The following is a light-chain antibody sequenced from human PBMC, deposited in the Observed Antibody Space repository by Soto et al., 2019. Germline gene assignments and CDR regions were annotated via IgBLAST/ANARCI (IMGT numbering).Light chain of an antibody. CDR2: TAT. V-gene: IGKV1D-12*01. Sequence: DIQMTQSPSSVSASVGDRVTITCRASQGVSTWLAWYQQKPGKAPNLLIYTATSLQSGVQSRFSGSGSGTDFTLTISSLQPEDFATYYCQQTTTFPLTFGGGTKVDIK. CDR3: QQTTTFPLT. CDR1: QGVSTW. J-gene: IGKJ4*01.